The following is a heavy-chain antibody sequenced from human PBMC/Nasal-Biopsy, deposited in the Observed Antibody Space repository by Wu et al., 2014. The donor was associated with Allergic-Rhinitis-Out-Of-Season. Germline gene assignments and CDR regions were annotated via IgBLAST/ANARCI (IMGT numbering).Heavy chain of an antibody. V-gene: IGHV3-73*01. Sequence: RLSCAASGFSFSGSAMHWVRQASGKGLEWVGRMRSKVKNYATAYAASVNGRFTISRDDSKNVAFLQMDSLRGEDTAVYYCAKSLMELLYLAAGMDVWGQGTTVTVSS. J-gene: IGHJ6*02. D-gene: IGHD1-7*01. CDR3: AKSLMELLYLAAGMDV. CDR1: GFSFSGSA. CDR2: MRSKVKNYAT.